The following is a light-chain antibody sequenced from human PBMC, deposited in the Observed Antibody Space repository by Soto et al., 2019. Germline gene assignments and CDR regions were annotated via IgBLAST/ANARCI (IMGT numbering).Light chain of an antibody. CDR1: RSISTY. CDR3: QQHGQWPIT. CDR2: DVS. V-gene: IGKV3-11*01. J-gene: IGKJ5*01. Sequence: EIVLTQSPATLSLSPGDRATLSCRASRSISTYLNWYQQKPGQAPRLLIFDVSNRAPGIPARFSGSGSGTDFTLTISSLEPEDFAVYYCQQHGQWPITFGQGTRLEIK.